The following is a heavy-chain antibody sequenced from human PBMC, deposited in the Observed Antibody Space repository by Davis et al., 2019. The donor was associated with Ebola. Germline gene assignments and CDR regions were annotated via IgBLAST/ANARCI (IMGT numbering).Heavy chain of an antibody. CDR3: ARATDEDFDY. CDR2: IYHTGST. CDR1: GYSISSGYY. Sequence: MPGGSLRLSCTVSGYSISSGYYWGWIRQPPGKGLEWIGSIYHTGSTYYNPSLKSRVTISVDTSKNQFSLKLSSVTAADTAVYYCARATDEDFDYWGQGTLVTVSS. J-gene: IGHJ4*02. V-gene: IGHV4-38-2*02.